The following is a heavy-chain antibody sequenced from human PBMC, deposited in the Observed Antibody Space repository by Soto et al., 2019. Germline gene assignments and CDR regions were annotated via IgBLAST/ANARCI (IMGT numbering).Heavy chain of an antibody. D-gene: IGHD4-17*01. V-gene: IGHV4-59*01. CDR3: SRSDYGDCFYY. Sequence: SETLSLTCTVSGGSISSYYWSWIRQPPGKGLEWIGYIYYGGSTNYNPSLKSRVTTSVDTSKNQFSLKLSSVTAADTAVYYCSRSDYGDCFYYWGQGTLVTVSA. J-gene: IGHJ4*02. CDR2: IYYGGST. CDR1: GGSISSYY.